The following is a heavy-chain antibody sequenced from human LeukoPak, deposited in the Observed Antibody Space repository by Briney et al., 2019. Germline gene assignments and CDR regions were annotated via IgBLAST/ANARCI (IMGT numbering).Heavy chain of an antibody. J-gene: IGHJ6*02. CDR3: ARRLWFGALGGMDV. Sequence: PSETLSLTCAVYGGSFSGYYWSWIRQPPGKGLEWIGEINHSGSTNYNPSLKSRVTISVDTSKNQSSLKLSSVTAADTAVYYCARRLWFGALGGMDVWGQGTTVTVSS. D-gene: IGHD3-10*01. CDR2: INHSGST. V-gene: IGHV4-34*01. CDR1: GGSFSGYY.